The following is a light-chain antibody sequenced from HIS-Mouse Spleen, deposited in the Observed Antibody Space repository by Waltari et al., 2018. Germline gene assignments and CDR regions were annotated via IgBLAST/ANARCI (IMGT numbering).Light chain of an antibody. CDR1: SSYVGCYNY. Sequence: QSALTQPASVSGSPGQSITLYCTGPSSYVGCYNYVSWYQQHPGNAPKPMIYEVSNRPSGVSNRFSGSKSGNTASLTISGLQAEDEADYYCSSYTSSSTLWVFGGGTKLTVL. V-gene: IGLV2-14*01. CDR3: SSYTSSSTLWV. CDR2: EVS. J-gene: IGLJ3*02.